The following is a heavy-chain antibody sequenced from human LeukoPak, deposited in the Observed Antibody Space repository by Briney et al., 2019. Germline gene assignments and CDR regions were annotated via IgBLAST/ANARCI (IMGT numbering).Heavy chain of an antibody. CDR1: GFTFSNFG. V-gene: IGHV3-30*02. CDR3: AKGGIAAADRPDY. CDR2: IRYDGSDK. J-gene: IGHJ4*02. D-gene: IGHD6-13*01. Sequence: GGSLRLSCAASGFTFSNFGMHWVRQAPGKGLEWVAFIRYDGSDKYFADSVKGRFTISKDNSKNTLYLQMNSLRAEDTALYYCAKGGIAAADRPDYWGQGTLVTVSS.